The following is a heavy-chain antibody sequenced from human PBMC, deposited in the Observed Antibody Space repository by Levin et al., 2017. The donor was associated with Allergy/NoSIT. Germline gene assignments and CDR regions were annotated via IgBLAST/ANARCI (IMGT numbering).Heavy chain of an antibody. CDR3: AKDAIRGSDQPYYFDY. Sequence: GGSLGLSCAASGFTFNNYAMSWVRQAPGKGLEWVSAIINSGVGTYYADSVKGRFTISRDNSKNTMYLQMNSLRAEDTAVYFCAKDAIRGSDQPYYFDYWGQGTLVTASS. CDR1: GFTFNNYA. D-gene: IGHD6-19*01. CDR2: IINSGVGT. J-gene: IGHJ4*02. V-gene: IGHV3-23*01.